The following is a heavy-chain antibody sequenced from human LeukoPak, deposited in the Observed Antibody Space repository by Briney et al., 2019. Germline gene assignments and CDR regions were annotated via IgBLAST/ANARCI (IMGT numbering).Heavy chain of an antibody. CDR1: GYTFTSYG. CDR3: ATELLWEYNWFDP. J-gene: IGHJ5*02. Sequence: GASVKVSCKASGYTFTSYGISWVRQAPGQGLEWMGGIIPIFGTANYAQKFQGRVTMTEDTSTDTAYMELSSLRSEDTAVYYCATELLWEYNWFDPWGQGTLVTVSS. V-gene: IGHV1-69*06. CDR2: IIPIFGTA. D-gene: IGHD2-2*01.